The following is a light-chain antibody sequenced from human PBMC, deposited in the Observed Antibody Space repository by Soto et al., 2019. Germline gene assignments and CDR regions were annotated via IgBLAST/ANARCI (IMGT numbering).Light chain of an antibody. CDR3: YSYTTSSTRV. J-gene: IGLJ2*01. CDR2: DVS. V-gene: IGLV2-14*01. Sequence: QSALTQPASVSGSPGQSITISCTGTSSGVGAYNYVSWDQQHPGKAPKLMIYDVSNRPSGVSNRFSGSKSGNTASLTISGLQAEDEADYYCYSYTTSSTRVFGGGTKLTVL. CDR1: SSGVGAYNY.